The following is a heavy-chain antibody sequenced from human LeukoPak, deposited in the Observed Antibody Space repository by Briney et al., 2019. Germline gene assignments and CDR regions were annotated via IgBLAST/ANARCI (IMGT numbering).Heavy chain of an antibody. J-gene: IGHJ6*04. CDR2: ISYDGSNK. CDR3: AKDFRRYYGSGSYYGMDV. Sequence: PGRSLRLSCAASGFTFSSYGMHWVRQAPGKGLEWVAVISYDGSNKDYADSVKGRFTISRDNSKNTLYLQMNSLRAEDTAVYYCAKDFRRYYGSGSYYGMDVWGKGTTVTVSS. V-gene: IGHV3-30*18. CDR1: GFTFSSYG. D-gene: IGHD3-10*01.